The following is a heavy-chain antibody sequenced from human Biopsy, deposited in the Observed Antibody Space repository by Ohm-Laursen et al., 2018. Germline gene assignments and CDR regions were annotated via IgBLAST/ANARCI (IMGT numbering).Heavy chain of an antibody. J-gene: IGHJ6*02. Sequence: SLRLSCAASGFTFHTYAMNWVRQAPGKGLEWVAHIDVSDYNTYYADSVKGRFTISRDNGKNSMFLQMSSLTAEDTAVYFCARGVYDTTEFFFGLDVWGQGTTVTVSS. V-gene: IGHV3-48*01. CDR3: ARGVYDTTEFFFGLDV. CDR2: IDVSDYNT. D-gene: IGHD5/OR15-5a*01. CDR1: GFTFHTYA.